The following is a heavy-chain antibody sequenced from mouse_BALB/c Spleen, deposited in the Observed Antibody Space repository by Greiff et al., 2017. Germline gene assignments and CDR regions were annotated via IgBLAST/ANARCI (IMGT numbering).Heavy chain of an antibody. Sequence: EVQRVESGPGLVKPSQSLSLTCTVTGYSITSDYAWNWIRQFPGNKLEWMGYISYSGSTSYNPSLKSRISITRDTSKNQFFLQLNSVTTEDTATYYCAHYRYDLYYFDYWGQGTTLTVSS. J-gene: IGHJ2*01. CDR3: AHYRYDLYYFDY. CDR2: ISYSGST. CDR1: GYSITSDYA. V-gene: IGHV3-2*02. D-gene: IGHD2-14*01.